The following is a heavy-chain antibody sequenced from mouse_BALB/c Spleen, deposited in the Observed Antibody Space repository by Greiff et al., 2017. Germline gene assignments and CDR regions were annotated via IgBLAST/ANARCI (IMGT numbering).Heavy chain of an antibody. J-gene: IGHJ2*01. CDR1: GFTFSSYG. Sequence: EVKVVESGGGLVQPGGSLKLSCAASGFTFSSYGMSWVRQTPDKRLELVATINSNGGSTYYPDSVKGRFTISRDNAKNTLYLQMSSLKSEDTAMYYCAREKITYYFDYWGQGTTLTVSS. D-gene: IGHD2-4*01. V-gene: IGHV5-6-3*01. CDR3: AREKITYYFDY. CDR2: INSNGGST.